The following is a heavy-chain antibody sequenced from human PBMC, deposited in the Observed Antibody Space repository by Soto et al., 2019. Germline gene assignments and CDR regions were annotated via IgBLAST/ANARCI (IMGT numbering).Heavy chain of an antibody. CDR3: ARSVEGHFDY. D-gene: IGHD6-19*01. CDR1: GFTFSVYS. V-gene: IGHV3-48*02. Sequence: EVQLVESGGDLVQRGGSLRLSCVASGFTFSVYSMNWVRQAPGKGLEWFSYITSDTKTIKYADSVKGRFTISRDNAENSVYMQMNSLRDEDTAVYYCARSVEGHFDYWGQGTVVPVSS. J-gene: IGHJ4*02. CDR2: ITSDTKTI.